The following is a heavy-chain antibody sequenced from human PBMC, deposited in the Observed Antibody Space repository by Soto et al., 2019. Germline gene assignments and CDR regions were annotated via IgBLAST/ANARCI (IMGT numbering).Heavy chain of an antibody. CDR2: IFYSGTT. CDR1: GGSISSGGYF. J-gene: IGHJ6*02. D-gene: IGHD3-9*01. CDR3: ARDRGATYYDILTGPPRYGMDV. Sequence: SETLSLTCTVSGGSISSGGYFWSWIRQPPGKGLEWIGNIFYSGTTYYNPSLKSRVTISVDTSKNQFSLKLSSVTAADTAVYYCARDRGATYYDILTGPPRYGMDVWGQGTTVTVSS. V-gene: IGHV4-30-4*08.